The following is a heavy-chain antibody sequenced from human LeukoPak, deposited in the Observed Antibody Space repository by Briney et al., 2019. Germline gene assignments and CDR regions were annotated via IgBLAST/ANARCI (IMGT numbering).Heavy chain of an antibody. CDR3: ARDRQSAFDI. CDR1: GFTFSTYE. Sequence: GGSLRLSCAASGFTFSTYEINWVRQAPGKGLEWLSHISTSGSSIHYADSVKGRFTISRDNAKNSLYLQMNSLRVEDTAVYYCARDRQSAFDIWGQGTMVTVSS. CDR2: ISTSGSSI. J-gene: IGHJ3*02. V-gene: IGHV3-48*03.